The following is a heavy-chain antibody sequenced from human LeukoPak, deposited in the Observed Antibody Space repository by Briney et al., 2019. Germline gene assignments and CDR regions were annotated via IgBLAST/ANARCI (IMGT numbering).Heavy chain of an antibody. V-gene: IGHV1-8*01. CDR3: ARSRSLAYCGGDCYFDFDY. CDR2: MNPNSGNT. Sequence: ASVKVSCKASGYTFTSYDINWVRQATGQGLEWMGWMNPNSGNTGYAQKFQGRVTMTRNTSISTAYMELSSLRSEDTAVYYCARSRSLAYCGGDCYFDFDYWGQGTPVTVSS. CDR1: GYTFTSYD. J-gene: IGHJ4*02. D-gene: IGHD2-21*02.